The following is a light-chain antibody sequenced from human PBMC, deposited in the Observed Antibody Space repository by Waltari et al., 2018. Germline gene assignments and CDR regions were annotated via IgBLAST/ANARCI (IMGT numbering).Light chain of an antibody. V-gene: IGLV1-40*01. CDR1: SSNFGAGYD. CDR3: QSFDSSLSASV. J-gene: IGLJ2*01. Sequence: QSVLTQPPSMSGAPVQKVTIPCTGGSSNFGAGYDVHWYQQFPGTAPKLLIFGNTNRASGVPGRFSGSRSGTSASLAIAGLQSEDEAVYYCQSFDSSLSASVFGGGTKLTVL. CDR2: GNT.